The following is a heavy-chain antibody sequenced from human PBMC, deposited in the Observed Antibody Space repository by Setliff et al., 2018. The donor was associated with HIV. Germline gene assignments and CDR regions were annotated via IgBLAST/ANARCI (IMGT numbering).Heavy chain of an antibody. CDR3: ARDRGVYCISSSCYSPVDAFDI. V-gene: IGHV1-18*01. J-gene: IGHJ3*02. CDR1: GYTFSTYG. Sequence: ASVKVSCKASGYTFSTYGISWVRQAPGQGLEWMGWISAYNGNTNYAQKLQGRVTVTTDTSTSTAYMELRSLRSDDTAVYYCARDRGVYCISSSCYSPVDAFDIWGQGTMGTVS. D-gene: IGHD2-2*01. CDR2: ISAYNGNT.